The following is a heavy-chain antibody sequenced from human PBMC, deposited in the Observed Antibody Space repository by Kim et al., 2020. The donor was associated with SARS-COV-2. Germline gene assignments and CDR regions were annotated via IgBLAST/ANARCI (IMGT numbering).Heavy chain of an antibody. CDR1: GGSISSSSYY. J-gene: IGHJ4*02. Sequence: SETLSLTCTVSGGSISSSSYYWGWIRQPPGKGLEWIGSIYYSGSTYYNPSLKSRVTISVDTSKNQFSLKLSSVTAADTAVYYCARISTPYYYDSSGPKYYFDYWGQGTLVTVSS. CDR3: ARISTPYYYDSSGPKYYFDY. D-gene: IGHD3-22*01. V-gene: IGHV4-39*01. CDR2: IYYSGST.